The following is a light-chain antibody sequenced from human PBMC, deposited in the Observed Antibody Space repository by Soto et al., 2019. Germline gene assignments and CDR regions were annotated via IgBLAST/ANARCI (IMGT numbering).Light chain of an antibody. V-gene: IGLV2-23*02. CDR1: SSNVGSYKL. J-gene: IGLJ1*01. CDR3: CSSGGSHKYV. CDR2: EVN. Sequence: QCALTPPASVSGSPGRLITISCTGTSSNVGSYKLVSWYQQHPGKAPKLMIFEVNKRPSGVSNRFSGSKSGNTASLTISGLKVEDEADYYCCSSGGSHKYVFGTGTKVTVL.